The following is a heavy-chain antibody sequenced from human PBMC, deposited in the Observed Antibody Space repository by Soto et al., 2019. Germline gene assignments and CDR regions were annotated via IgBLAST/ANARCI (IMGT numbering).Heavy chain of an antibody. Sequence: SETLSLTCVISGDSVSSNSAAWNWLRQSPSRGLEWLGRTYYRSKWYNDYAVSVESRITINPDTSKNHFSLQLNFVTPEDTAVYFCARGEQYSGRIFDYWGQGTLVTVPS. CDR3: ARGEQYSGRIFDY. CDR2: TYYRSKWYN. CDR1: GDSVSSNSAA. V-gene: IGHV6-1*01. J-gene: IGHJ4*02. D-gene: IGHD1-26*01.